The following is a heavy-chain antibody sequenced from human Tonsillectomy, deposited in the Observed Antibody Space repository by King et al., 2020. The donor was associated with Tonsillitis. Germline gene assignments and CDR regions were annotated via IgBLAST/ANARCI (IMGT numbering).Heavy chain of an antibody. J-gene: IGHJ4*02. CDR1: GFTFGNSA. V-gene: IGHV3-73*01. CDR2: IRSKANNFST. Sequence: VQLVESGGGLVQPGGSVELSCAASGFTFGNSAMQWVRQAPGKGLEWIGRIRSKANNFSTAYGVAVKGRFTIYRDDSKKMAYLQMNKLKAEDTAVYFCASWQRLAPFDYWGQGVLVIVSS. D-gene: IGHD6-25*01. CDR3: ASWQRLAPFDY.